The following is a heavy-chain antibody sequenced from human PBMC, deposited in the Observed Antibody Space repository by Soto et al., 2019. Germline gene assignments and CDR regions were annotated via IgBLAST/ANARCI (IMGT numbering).Heavy chain of an antibody. CDR2: VSPHSGST. J-gene: IGHJ4*02. Sequence: ASVKVSCTASGYTFTTYDINWVRQTPGQGLEWMGWVSPHSGSTGFAQKFQGRLTMTTNTTITTAYMDLISLRSDDSAVYFCARGGYSSSWEFDFWGQVTLVTVSS. D-gene: IGHD6-6*01. CDR3: ARGGYSSSWEFDF. CDR1: GYTFTTYD. V-gene: IGHV1-8*01.